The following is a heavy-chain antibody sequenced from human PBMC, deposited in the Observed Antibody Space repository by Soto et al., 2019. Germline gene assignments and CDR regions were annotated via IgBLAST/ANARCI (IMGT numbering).Heavy chain of an antibody. J-gene: IGHJ6*02. Sequence: QVQLVESGGGVVQPGRSLRLSCVASGYTFSSYAVHWVRQAPGKGLERVAVISFDENSKSYADFANGRFTVSRDDSRNTLYLQMNSLKIEDTAVYYCAKDTSGPNGDIYYGLDAWGQGTRVTVSS. D-gene: IGHD4-17*01. CDR3: AKDTSGPNGDIYYGLDA. V-gene: IGHV3-30*18. CDR2: ISFDENSK. CDR1: GYTFSSYA.